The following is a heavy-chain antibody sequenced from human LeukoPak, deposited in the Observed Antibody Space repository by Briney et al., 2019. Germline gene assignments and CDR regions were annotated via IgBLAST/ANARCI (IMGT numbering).Heavy chain of an antibody. CDR1: GFTFSSYS. CDR3: ARVSAVAGNFDY. J-gene: IGHJ4*02. Sequence: PGGSLRLSCAASGFTFSSYSMSWVRQAPGKGLEWVSSISSSSSYIYYADSVKGRFTISRDNAKNSLYLQMNSLRAEDTAVYYCARVSAVAGNFDYWGQGTLVTVSS. D-gene: IGHD6-19*01. V-gene: IGHV3-21*01. CDR2: ISSSSSYI.